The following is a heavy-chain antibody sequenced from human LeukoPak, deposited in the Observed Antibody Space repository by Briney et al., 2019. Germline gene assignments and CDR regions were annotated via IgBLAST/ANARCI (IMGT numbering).Heavy chain of an antibody. CDR2: IIPLFGTV. Sequence: SVKVSCKASGDTSSSYSISWLRQAPGQGLEWVGGIIPLFGTVDHAQEFQGRVTITTDESTSTAYMELTSLRSADTAVYYCAGHKGAYFRDTNSRRPFVPYFDYWGQGTLVTVSS. J-gene: IGHJ4*02. V-gene: IGHV1-69*05. CDR3: AGHKGAYFRDTNSRRPFVPYFDY. CDR1: GDTSSSYS. D-gene: IGHD3-10*02.